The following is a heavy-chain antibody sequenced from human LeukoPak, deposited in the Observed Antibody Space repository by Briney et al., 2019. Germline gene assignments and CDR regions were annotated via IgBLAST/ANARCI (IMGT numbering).Heavy chain of an antibody. Sequence: GGSLRLSCAASGFTLSSHSMNWVRQAPGKGLEWVSSISSSSSYIYYADSVKGRFTISRDNAKNSLYLQMNSLRAEDMAVYYCARAAENYGGRFDSWGQGTLVTVSS. CDR1: GFTLSSHS. V-gene: IGHV3-21*01. D-gene: IGHD3-16*01. CDR2: ISSSSSYI. J-gene: IGHJ4*02. CDR3: ARAAENYGGRFDS.